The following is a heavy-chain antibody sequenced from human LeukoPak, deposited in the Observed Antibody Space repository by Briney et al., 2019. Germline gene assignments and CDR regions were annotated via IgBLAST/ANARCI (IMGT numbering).Heavy chain of an antibody. D-gene: IGHD2-15*01. CDR1: GFTFSSYS. CDR3: ARDASPYCSGGSCYSRLDY. J-gene: IGHJ4*02. Sequence: GGSLRLSCAASGFTFSSYSMNWVRQAPGKGLEWVSSISSSSSYIYYADSVKGRFTISRDNSKNTLYLQMNSLRAEDTAVYYCARDASPYCSGGSCYSRLDYWGQGTLVTVSS. V-gene: IGHV3-21*01. CDR2: ISSSSSYI.